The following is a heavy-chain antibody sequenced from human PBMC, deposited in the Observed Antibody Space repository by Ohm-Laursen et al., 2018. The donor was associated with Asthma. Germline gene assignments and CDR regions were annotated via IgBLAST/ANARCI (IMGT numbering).Heavy chain of an antibody. Sequence: AASVKVSCKASGYTFTAYYMHWVRQAPGQGLEWMGRFNPNDGATSFAQKFQGRVTMTWDTSITTAYLELSSLTSDDTALYYCASGLAGDYGDYVPDFWGQGSLVTVSA. D-gene: IGHD4-17*01. CDR2: FNPNDGAT. CDR1: GYTFTAYY. J-gene: IGHJ4*02. V-gene: IGHV1-2*06. CDR3: ASGLAGDYGDYVPDF.